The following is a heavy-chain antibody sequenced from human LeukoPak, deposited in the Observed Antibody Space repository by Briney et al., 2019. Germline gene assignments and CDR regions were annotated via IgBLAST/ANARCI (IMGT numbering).Heavy chain of an antibody. CDR1: GFTFSSYE. J-gene: IGHJ6*03. CDR2: ISSSSSYI. V-gene: IGHV3-21*01. CDR3: ASQKWELPDYYYYMDV. Sequence: GGSLRLSCAASGFTFSSYEMNWVRQAPGKGLEWVSSISSSSSYIYYADSVKGRFTISRDNAKNSLYLQMNSLRAEDTAVYYCASQKWELPDYYYYMDVWGRGITVTVSS. D-gene: IGHD1-26*01.